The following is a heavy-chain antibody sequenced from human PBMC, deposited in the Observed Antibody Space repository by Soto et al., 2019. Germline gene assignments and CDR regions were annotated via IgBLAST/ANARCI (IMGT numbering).Heavy chain of an antibody. CDR3: ARDQNIPAAAGVYYYYGMDV. CDR1: GFTFSSYS. D-gene: IGHD6-13*01. J-gene: IGHJ6*02. V-gene: IGHV3-21*01. Sequence: EVQLVESGGGLVKPGGSLRLSCAASGFTFSSYSMNWVRQAPGTGLEWVSSISSSSSYIYYADSVKGRFTISRDNAKNSRDLQMNSLRAEDTAVYYCARDQNIPAAAGVYYYYGMDVWGQGTTVTFAS. CDR2: ISSSSSYI.